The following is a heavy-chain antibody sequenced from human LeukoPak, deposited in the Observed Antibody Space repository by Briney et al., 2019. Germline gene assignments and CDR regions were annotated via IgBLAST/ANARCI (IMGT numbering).Heavy chain of an antibody. CDR2: IIPILGIA. V-gene: IGHV1-69*04. J-gene: IGHJ5*02. CDR1: GGTXSSYA. CDR3: ARDGVSPMVATAGWFDP. Sequence: ASVTVSCKASGGTXSSYAISWVRQAPGQGLEWMGRIIPILGIANYAQKFQGRVTITADKSTGTAYMELSSLRSEDTAVYYCARDGVSPMVATAGWFDPWGQGTLVTVSS. D-gene: IGHD5-12*01.